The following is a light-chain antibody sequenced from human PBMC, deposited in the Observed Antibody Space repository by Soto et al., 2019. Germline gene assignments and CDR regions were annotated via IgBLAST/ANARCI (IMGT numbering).Light chain of an antibody. CDR3: QQSYSAPYT. CDR1: QSIGSY. CDR2: AAS. V-gene: IGKV1-39*01. Sequence: DIQMTQSPSSLSTSVGDRVTITCRASQSIGSYLNWYQKKPGKAPTLLIYAASSLQSGVPLRFSGSGSGTAFTLTISSLQPEDFATYFCQQSYSAPYTFGQGTKLEIK. J-gene: IGKJ2*01.